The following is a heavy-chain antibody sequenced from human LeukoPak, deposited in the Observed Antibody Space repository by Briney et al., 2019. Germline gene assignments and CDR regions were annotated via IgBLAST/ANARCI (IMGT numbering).Heavy chain of an antibody. CDR2: VNQDGSEK. CDR1: GFTFSTFW. J-gene: IGHJ2*01. CDR3: TRRAARWQFDL. V-gene: IGHV3-7*03. Sequence: PGGSLRLSCAASGFTFSTFWMSWVRQAPGEGLEWVANVNQDGSEKYYVGSMKGRFTVSRDNAKNSLYLQMSSLRAEDTALYYCTRRAARWQFDLWGRGTLLTVSS. D-gene: IGHD5-24*01.